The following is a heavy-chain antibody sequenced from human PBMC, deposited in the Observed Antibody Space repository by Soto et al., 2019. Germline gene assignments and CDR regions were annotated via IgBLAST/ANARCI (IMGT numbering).Heavy chain of an antibody. J-gene: IGHJ5*02. CDR1: GGSISSGGYY. D-gene: IGHD5-12*01. CDR2: IYYSGST. Sequence: SETLSLTCTVSGGSISSGGYYWSWIRQHPGKGLEWIGYIYYSGSTYYNPSLKSRVTISVDTSKNQFSLKLSSVTAADTAVYYCARERDGYNSEWFDPWGQGTLVTVSS. CDR3: ARERDGYNSEWFDP. V-gene: IGHV4-31*03.